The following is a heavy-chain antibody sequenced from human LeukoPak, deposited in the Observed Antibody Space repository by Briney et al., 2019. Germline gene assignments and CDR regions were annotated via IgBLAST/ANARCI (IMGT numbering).Heavy chain of an antibody. CDR1: GGSFSGNY. V-gene: IGHV4-34*01. CDR2: SSPTGDIT. Sequence: SETLSLTCAVYGGSFSGNYWTLIRQTPGRGLEWIGESSPTGDITGYNPSLRGLATISVDSSKKQFSLKLTSVTAADTGVYYCARVPDFIARPCDSWGPGTLVTVSS. J-gene: IGHJ4*02. D-gene: IGHD2-21*01. CDR3: ARVPDFIARPCDS.